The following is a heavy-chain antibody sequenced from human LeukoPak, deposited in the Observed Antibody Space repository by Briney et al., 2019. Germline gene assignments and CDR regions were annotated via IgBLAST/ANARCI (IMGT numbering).Heavy chain of an antibody. J-gene: IGHJ4*02. D-gene: IGHD1-1*01. CDR2: IGTAGDT. Sequence: PGGSLRLSCAASGFTFSRYDMHWVRQATGKGLEWVSAIGTAGDTYYPGSVKGRFTISRDNAKKSLYLQMNSLRAEDTAVYYCARTGYIDEGFDYWGQGTLVTVSS. V-gene: IGHV3-13*04. CDR1: GFTFSRYD. CDR3: ARTGYIDEGFDY.